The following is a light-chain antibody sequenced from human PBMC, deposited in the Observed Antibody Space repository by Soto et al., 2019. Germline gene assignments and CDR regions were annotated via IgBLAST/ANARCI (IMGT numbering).Light chain of an antibody. CDR3: QSYDSSLSGWV. CDR1: SSNIGAGYD. Sequence: QSVLTQPPSVSGAPGQRVTLSCTGSSSNIGAGYDVHGYQQLPGPAPKLLSYGNSNRPSGVPDRFSGSKSGTSASLAITGLQAEDEADYYCQSYDSSLSGWVFGGGTKVTVL. V-gene: IGLV1-40*01. J-gene: IGLJ3*02. CDR2: GNS.